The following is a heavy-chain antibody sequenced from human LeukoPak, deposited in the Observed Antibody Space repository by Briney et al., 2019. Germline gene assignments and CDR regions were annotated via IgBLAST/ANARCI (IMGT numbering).Heavy chain of an antibody. V-gene: IGHV1-18*01. CDR2: ISAYNGNT. CDR1: GYTFTSYG. Sequence: ASVKVSCKASGYTFTSYGISWVRQAPGQGLEWMGWISAYNGNTNYAQKLQGRVTMTTDTSTSTAYMELRSLRSDDTAVYYCARDITTVNGGYYYGMDVWGQGTTVTVSS. CDR3: ARDITTVNGGYYYGMDV. J-gene: IGHJ6*02. D-gene: IGHD4-17*01.